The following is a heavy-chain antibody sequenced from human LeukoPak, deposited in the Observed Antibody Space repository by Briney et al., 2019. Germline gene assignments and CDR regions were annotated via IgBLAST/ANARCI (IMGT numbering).Heavy chain of an antibody. D-gene: IGHD3-22*01. CDR3: ARVWSSGYTKDY. CDR1: GFTFSSYS. CDR2: ISSSSSTI. V-gene: IGHV3-48*04. Sequence: GGSLRLSCAAPGFTFSSYSIDWVRQAPGEGLEWLSYISSSSSTIYYAGSVKGRFTISRDNAKNSVYLQMNSLRAEDTAVYYCARVWSSGYTKDYWGQGTLVTVSS. J-gene: IGHJ4*02.